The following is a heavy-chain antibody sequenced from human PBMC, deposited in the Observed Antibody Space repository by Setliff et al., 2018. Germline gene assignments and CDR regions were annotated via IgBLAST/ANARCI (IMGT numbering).Heavy chain of an antibody. D-gene: IGHD6-25*01. Sequence: LRLSCAASGFSFSDNYMSWIRQAPGKGLEWVAYISSSGISIDYADSVRGRFTISRDNAQKTLYLHMNNLRADDTAVFYCVPGRGSWGQGALVTVSS. CDR2: ISSSGISI. CDR3: VPGRGS. V-gene: IGHV3-11*04. J-gene: IGHJ5*02. CDR1: GFSFSDNY.